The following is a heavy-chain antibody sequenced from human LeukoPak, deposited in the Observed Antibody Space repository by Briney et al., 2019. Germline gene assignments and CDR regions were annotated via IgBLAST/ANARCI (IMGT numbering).Heavy chain of an antibody. J-gene: IGHJ4*02. D-gene: IGHD4-23*01. CDR2: IIPILGIA. CDR3: ARMKIDPTTTVVTHPIGY. CDR1: GGTFSSYA. V-gene: IGHV1-69*04. Sequence: ASVKVSCKASGGTFSSYAISWVRQAPGQGLEWMGRIIPILGIANYAQKFQGRVTITADKSTSTAYMELSSLRSEDTAVYYCARMKIDPTTTVVTHPIGYWGQGTLVTVSS.